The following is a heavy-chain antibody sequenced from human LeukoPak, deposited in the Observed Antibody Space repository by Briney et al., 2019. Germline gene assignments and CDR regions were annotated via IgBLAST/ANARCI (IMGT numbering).Heavy chain of an antibody. J-gene: IGHJ4*02. V-gene: IGHV1-69*01. CDR3: AREAVPYYYDSSGYSHFDY. Sequence: SVKVSCKASGGTFSSYAISWVRQAPGQGLEWMGGIIPIFGTANYAQKFQGRVTITADEPTSTAYMELSSLRSEDTAVYYCAREAVPYYYDSSGYSHFDYWGQGTLVTVSS. CDR2: IIPIFGTA. D-gene: IGHD3-22*01. CDR1: GGTFSSYA.